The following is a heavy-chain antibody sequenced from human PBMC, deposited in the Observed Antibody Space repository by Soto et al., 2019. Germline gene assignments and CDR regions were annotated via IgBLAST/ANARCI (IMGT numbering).Heavy chain of an antibody. CDR3: AREVATTVRGVIITGYYGTDV. CDR1: GLTFSSYS. V-gene: IGHV3-21*01. D-gene: IGHD3-10*01. Sequence: GGSLRLSCAASGLTFSSYSMNWVRQAPGKRLEWVSSISSRSSHIYYADSVKGRFTISRDNDKNSVYLQMTSVRAEDTAVYYCAREVATTVRGVIITGYYGTDVWGQGTTVTVSS. CDR2: ISSRSSHI. J-gene: IGHJ6*02.